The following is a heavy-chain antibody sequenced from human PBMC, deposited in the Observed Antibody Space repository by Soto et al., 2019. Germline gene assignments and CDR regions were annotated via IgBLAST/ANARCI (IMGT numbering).Heavy chain of an antibody. CDR1: GFTFSSYA. CDR2: ISGSGGST. V-gene: IGHV3-23*01. D-gene: IGHD6-19*01. Sequence: GGSLRLSCAASGFTFSSYAMSWVRQAPGKGLEWVSAISGSGGSTYYADSVKGRFTISRDNSKNTLYLQMNSLRAEDTAVYYCAKSLKAYSSGWYVASALDVWGRGTTVTLSS. J-gene: IGHJ6*02. CDR3: AKSLKAYSSGWYVASALDV.